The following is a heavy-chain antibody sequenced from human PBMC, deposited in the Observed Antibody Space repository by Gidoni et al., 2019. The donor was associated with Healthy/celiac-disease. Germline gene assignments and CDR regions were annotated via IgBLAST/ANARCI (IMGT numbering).Heavy chain of an antibody. V-gene: IGHV1-46*01. CDR2: INPSGGST. Sequence: QVQLVQSGAEVKKPGASVKVSCKASGYTFTSYYMHWVRQAPGQGLEWMGIINPSGGSTSYAQKFQGRVTMTRYTSTSTVYMELSSLRSEDTAVYYCARGGARFLEWRLTEYFQHWGQGTLVTVSS. D-gene: IGHD3-3*01. CDR3: ARGGARFLEWRLTEYFQH. CDR1: GYTFTSYY. J-gene: IGHJ1*01.